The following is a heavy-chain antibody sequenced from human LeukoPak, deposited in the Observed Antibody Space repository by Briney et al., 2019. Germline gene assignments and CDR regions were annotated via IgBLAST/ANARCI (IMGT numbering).Heavy chain of an antibody. J-gene: IGHJ4*02. Sequence: SETLSLTCAVYGGSFSGYYWSWIRQPPGKGLEWIGEINHSGSTNYNPPLKSRVTISVDTSKNQFSLKLSSVTAADTAVYYCARGDQYYYDSSGYLGYWGQGTLVTVSS. V-gene: IGHV4-34*01. CDR2: INHSGST. CDR1: GGSFSGYY. D-gene: IGHD3-22*01. CDR3: ARGDQYYYDSSGYLGY.